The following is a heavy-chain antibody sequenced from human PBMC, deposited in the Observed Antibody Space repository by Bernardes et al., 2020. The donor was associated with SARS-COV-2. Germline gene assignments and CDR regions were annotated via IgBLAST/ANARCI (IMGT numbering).Heavy chain of an antibody. CDR1: GFTFSSYE. CDR2: ISSSGSTI. D-gene: IGHD3-10*01. CDR3: AIESFGPTRTPFYY. V-gene: IGHV3-48*03. Sequence: GGSLRLSCAASGFTFSSYEMNWVRQAPGKGLEWVSYISSSGSTIYYADSVKGRFTISRDNAKNSLYLQMNSLRAEDTAVYYCAIESFGPTRTPFYYWGQGTLVTGPS. J-gene: IGHJ4*02.